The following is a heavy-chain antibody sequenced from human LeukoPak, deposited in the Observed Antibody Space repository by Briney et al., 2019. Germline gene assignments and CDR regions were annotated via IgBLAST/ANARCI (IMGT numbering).Heavy chain of an antibody. J-gene: IGHJ6*02. Sequence: GGSLRLSCAASGFTFSSYAMSWVRQAPGKGLEWVSVIYSGGSTYYADSVKGRFTISRDNSKNTLYLQLNSLRAEDTAVYYCVRIPPTTYGMDVWGQGTTVTVSS. D-gene: IGHD1-1*01. CDR3: VRIPPTTYGMDV. CDR2: IYSGGST. CDR1: GFTFSSYA. V-gene: IGHV3-53*01.